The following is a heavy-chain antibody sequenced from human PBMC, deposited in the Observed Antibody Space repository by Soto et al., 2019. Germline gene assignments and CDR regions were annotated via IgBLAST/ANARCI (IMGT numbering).Heavy chain of an antibody. V-gene: IGHV6-1*01. Sequence: SQTLSLTCAISGDSVSSNSAAWNWIRQSPSRGLEWLGRTYYRSKWYNDYAVSVKSRITINPGTSKNQFSLQLNSVTPEDTAVHYCARERPFDIVVVPAARGPLGYYYGMDVWGQGTTVTVSS. J-gene: IGHJ6*02. D-gene: IGHD2-2*01. CDR1: GDSVSSNSAA. CDR2: TYYRSKWYN. CDR3: ARERPFDIVVVPAARGPLGYYYGMDV.